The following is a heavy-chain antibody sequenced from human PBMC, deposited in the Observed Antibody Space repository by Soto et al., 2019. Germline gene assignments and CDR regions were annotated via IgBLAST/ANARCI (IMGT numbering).Heavy chain of an antibody. D-gene: IGHD2-2*01. Sequence: SETLSLTCTVSGGSISSSSYYWGWIRQPPGKGLEWIGEINHSGSTNYNPSLKSRVTISVDTSKNQFSLKLSSVTAADTAVYYCARGVYCSSTSCYWGMDVWGQGTTVTVSS. CDR1: GGSISSSSYY. CDR2: INHSGST. J-gene: IGHJ6*02. CDR3: ARGVYCSSTSCYWGMDV. V-gene: IGHV4-39*07.